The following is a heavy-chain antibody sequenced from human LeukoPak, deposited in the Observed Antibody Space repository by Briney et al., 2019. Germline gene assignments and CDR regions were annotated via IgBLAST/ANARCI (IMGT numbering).Heavy chain of an antibody. D-gene: IGHD6-6*01. V-gene: IGHV1-69*05. J-gene: IGHJ4*02. CDR3: ARGGIAARQYYFDY. CDR2: IIPIFGTA. Sequence: GASVKVSCKASGGTFSSYASSWVRQAPGQGLEWMGGIIPIFGTANYAQKFQGRVTITTDESTSTAYMELSSLRSEDTAVYYCARGGIAARQYYFDYWGQGTLVTVSS. CDR1: GGTFSSYA.